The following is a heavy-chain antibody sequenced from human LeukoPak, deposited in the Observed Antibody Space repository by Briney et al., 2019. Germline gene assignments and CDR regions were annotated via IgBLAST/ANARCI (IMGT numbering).Heavy chain of an antibody. V-gene: IGHV4-31*03. Sequence: SGTLSLTCTVSGGSISSGGYYWSWIRQHPGKGLEWIGYIYYSGSTYYNPSLKSRVTISVDTSKNQFSLKLSSVTAADTAVYYCARGGDYYYDSSGYPQDYWGQGTLVTVSS. CDR2: IYYSGST. CDR1: GGSISSGGYY. D-gene: IGHD3-22*01. J-gene: IGHJ4*02. CDR3: ARGGDYYYDSSGYPQDY.